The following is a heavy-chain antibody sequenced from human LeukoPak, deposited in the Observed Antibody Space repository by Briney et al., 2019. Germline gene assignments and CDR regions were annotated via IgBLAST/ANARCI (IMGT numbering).Heavy chain of an antibody. V-gene: IGHV1-46*01. Sequence: ASVKVSCKASGYSFTSHYMHWVRQAPGQGLEWMGLINPSGSSTLYAQKFQGRVTMTRDMSTTTDYMELSSLRSEDTAVYYCARDDSVGDIAWWFDPWGQGTLVTVSS. CDR1: GYSFTSHY. CDR3: ARDDSVGDIAWWFDP. J-gene: IGHJ5*02. D-gene: IGHD3-16*02. CDR2: INPSGSST.